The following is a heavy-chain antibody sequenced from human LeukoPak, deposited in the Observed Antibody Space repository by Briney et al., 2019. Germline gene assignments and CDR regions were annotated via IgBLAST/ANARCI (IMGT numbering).Heavy chain of an antibody. CDR2: IKQDGSEK. D-gene: IGHD4-17*01. CDR3: ARDHPYGDFDY. Sequence: GGSLRLSCAASGFTFSDYYMSWIRQAPGKGLEWVANIKQDGSEKYYVDSVKGRFTISRDNAKNSLYLQMNSLRAEDTAVYYCARDHPYGDFDYWGQGTLVTVSS. J-gene: IGHJ4*02. V-gene: IGHV3-7*01. CDR1: GFTFSDYY.